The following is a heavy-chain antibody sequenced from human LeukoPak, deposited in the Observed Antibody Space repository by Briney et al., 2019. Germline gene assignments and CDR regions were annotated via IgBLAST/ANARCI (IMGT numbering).Heavy chain of an antibody. CDR1: GFTFDDYA. J-gene: IGHJ4*02. Sequence: PGGSLRLSCAASGFTFDDYAMHRVRQAPGKGLEWVANINQDGSEKHYVDSVKGRFTISRDNAKNSSYLQMNSLRAEDTAVYYCARDNVRKDDYWGQGTLVTVSS. CDR2: INQDGSEK. CDR3: ARDNVRKDDY. V-gene: IGHV3-7*01. D-gene: IGHD2-8*01.